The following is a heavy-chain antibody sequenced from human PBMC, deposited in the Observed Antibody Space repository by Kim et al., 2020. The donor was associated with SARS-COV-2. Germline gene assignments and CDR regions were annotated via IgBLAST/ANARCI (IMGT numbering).Heavy chain of an antibody. CDR2: TYYRSKWYH. CDR1: GDSVSSNSAA. Sequence: SQTLSLTCAISGDSVSSNSAAWNWIRQSPSRGLEWLGRTYYRSKWYHEYAVSVKSRIIINPDTSKNQVSLQLNSVTPEDTAIYYCVRGDCTGGSCFRDYWGQGTLVTVSS. D-gene: IGHD2-15*01. J-gene: IGHJ4*02. V-gene: IGHV6-1*01. CDR3: VRGDCTGGSCFRDY.